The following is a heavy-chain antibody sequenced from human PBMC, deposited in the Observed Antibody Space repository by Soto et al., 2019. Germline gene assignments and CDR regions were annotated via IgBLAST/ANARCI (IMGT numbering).Heavy chain of an antibody. CDR1: GFTFDDYA. Sequence: SLRLSCAASGFTFDDYAMHWVRQAPGKGLEWVSGISWNSGSIGYADSVKGRFTISRDNAKNSLYLQMNSLRAEDTALYYCAKDRREIVGAAYFDYWGQGTLVTVSS. CDR3: AKDRREIVGAAYFDY. V-gene: IGHV3-9*01. D-gene: IGHD1-26*01. J-gene: IGHJ4*02. CDR2: ISWNSGSI.